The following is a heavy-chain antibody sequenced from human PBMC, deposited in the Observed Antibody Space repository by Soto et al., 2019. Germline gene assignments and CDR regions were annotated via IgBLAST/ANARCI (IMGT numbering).Heavy chain of an antibody. CDR2: INHSGST. Sequence: PSETLSLTCAVYGGSFSGYYWSWIRQPPGKGLEWIGEINHSGSTNYNPSLKSRVTISVDTSKNQFSLKLSSVTAADTAVYYCARGRPYYDILTGGPWYYYYGMDVWGQGTTVTVSS. V-gene: IGHV4-34*01. CDR1: GGSFSGYY. CDR3: ARGRPYYDILTGGPWYYYYGMDV. J-gene: IGHJ6*02. D-gene: IGHD3-9*01.